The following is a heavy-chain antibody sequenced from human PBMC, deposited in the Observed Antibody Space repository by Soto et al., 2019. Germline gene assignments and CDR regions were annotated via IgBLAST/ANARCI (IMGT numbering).Heavy chain of an antibody. CDR3: ARALGSWGAYYFDY. D-gene: IGHD3-16*01. Sequence: QITLKESGPTLVKPTQTLTLTCTVSGFSLNTYGVGVGWIRQPPGKALEWLALIYWDDDKRYSPSLKSRLTITKDTSKNQVVLTITNMDPLDTVTYYCARALGSWGAYYFDYWGQGTLVTVSS. J-gene: IGHJ4*02. CDR2: IYWDDDK. V-gene: IGHV2-5*02. CDR1: GFSLNTYGVG.